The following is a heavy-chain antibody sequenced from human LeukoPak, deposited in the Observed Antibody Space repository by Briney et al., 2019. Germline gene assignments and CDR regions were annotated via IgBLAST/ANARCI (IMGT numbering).Heavy chain of an antibody. CDR2: ISSSSSYI. V-gene: IGHV3-21*01. J-gene: IGHJ4*02. CDR1: GFTFSSYS. D-gene: IGHD6-13*01. CDR3: ARTWGLSSWYYSYFDY. Sequence: GGSLRLSCAASGFTFSSYSMNWVRQAPGKGLEWVSSISSSSSYIYYADSVKGRFTISRDNAKNSLYLQMNSLRAEDTAVYYCARTWGLSSWYYSYFDYWGQGTLVTVSS.